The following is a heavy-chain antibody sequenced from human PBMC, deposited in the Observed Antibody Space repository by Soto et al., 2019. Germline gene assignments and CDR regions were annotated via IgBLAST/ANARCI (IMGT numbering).Heavy chain of an antibody. J-gene: IGHJ4*02. CDR3: ARECSNWNGGGFDY. V-gene: IGHV3-30-3*01. Sequence: QGQLVESGGGVVQPGRSLRLSCAASGFTFSSYAMHWVRQAPGKGLEWVAVISYDGSNKYYADSVKGQFTISRENSKNTLYLKMNSLRAEDTAVYYCARECSNWNGGGFDYWGQGTLVTVSS. D-gene: IGHD1-20*01. CDR1: GFTFSSYA. CDR2: ISYDGSNK.